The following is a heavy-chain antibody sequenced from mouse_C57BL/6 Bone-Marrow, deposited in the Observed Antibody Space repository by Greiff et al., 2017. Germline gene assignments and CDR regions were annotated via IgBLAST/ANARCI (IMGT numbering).Heavy chain of an antibody. Sequence: QVQLQQPGAELVKPGASVKMSCKASGYTFTSYWITWVKQRPGQGLEWIGDIYPTSGRTNYNEKFKSKAILTVDTSPNTAYMQLSSLTSEDSAVFYCARSGPLGRSFDYWGQGTTRTVSS. V-gene: IGHV1-55*01. D-gene: IGHD4-1*01. CDR3: ARSGPLGRSFDY. CDR2: IYPTSGRT. CDR1: GYTFTSYW. J-gene: IGHJ2*01.